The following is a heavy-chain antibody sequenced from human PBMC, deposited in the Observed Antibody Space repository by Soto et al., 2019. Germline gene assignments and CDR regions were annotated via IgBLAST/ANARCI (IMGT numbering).Heavy chain of an antibody. V-gene: IGHV4-30-4*01. CDR1: GGSISSGDYY. J-gene: IGHJ6*02. CDR3: ARRVVVVPAGNYYYYGMDV. CDR2: IYYSGGT. Sequence: SETLSLTCTVSGGSISSGDYYWSWIRQPPGKGLEWIGYIYYSGGTYYNPSLKSRVTISVDTSKNQFSLKLSSVTAADTAVYYCARRVVVVPAGNYYYYGMDVWGQGTTVTVSS. D-gene: IGHD2-2*01.